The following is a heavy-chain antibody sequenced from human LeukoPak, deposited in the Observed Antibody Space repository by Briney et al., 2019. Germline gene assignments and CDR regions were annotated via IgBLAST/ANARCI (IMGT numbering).Heavy chain of an antibody. Sequence: GGCLRLSCAASGITFGNNWMHWVRQGPGKGLVWISRINSDGGGAIYADSVKGRFTVSRDNAKNTLHLQMNSLRAEDTAVYYCARDVPHNWFDTWGQGTLVTVSS. CDR1: GITFGNNW. V-gene: IGHV3-74*01. CDR3: ARDVPHNWFDT. J-gene: IGHJ5*02. CDR2: INSDGGGA.